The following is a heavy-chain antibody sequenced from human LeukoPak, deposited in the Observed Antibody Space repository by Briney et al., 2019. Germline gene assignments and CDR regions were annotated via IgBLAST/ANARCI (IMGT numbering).Heavy chain of an antibody. Sequence: PGGSLRLSCAASGFTFSNYSMNWVRQAPGKGLEWVAVIWYDGSNKYYADSVKGRFTISRDNSKNTLYLQMNSLRAEDTAVYYCARGPYYYDSSGYSPFDYWGQGTLVTVSS. CDR3: ARGPYYYDSSGYSPFDY. CDR1: GFTFSNYS. V-gene: IGHV3-33*08. D-gene: IGHD3-22*01. J-gene: IGHJ4*02. CDR2: IWYDGSNK.